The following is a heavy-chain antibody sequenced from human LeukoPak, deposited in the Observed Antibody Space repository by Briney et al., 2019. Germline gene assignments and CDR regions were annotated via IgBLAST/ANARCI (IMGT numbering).Heavy chain of an antibody. V-gene: IGHV4-34*01. J-gene: IGHJ4*02. Sequence: SETLSLTCAVYGGSFSGYYWSWIRQPPGKGLEWIGEINHSGSTNYNPSLKSRVTISVETSKNQFSLKLSSVTAADTAVYYCARVLARVVYYYDSSGHVDYWGQGTLVTVSS. CDR3: ARVLARVVYYYDSSGHVDY. CDR1: GGSFSGYY. CDR2: INHSGST. D-gene: IGHD3-22*01.